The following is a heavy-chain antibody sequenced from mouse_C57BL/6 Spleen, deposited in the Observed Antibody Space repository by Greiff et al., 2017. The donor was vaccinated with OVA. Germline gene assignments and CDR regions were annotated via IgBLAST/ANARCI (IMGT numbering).Heavy chain of an antibody. Sequence: EVQVVESGGGLVKPGGSLKLSCAASGFTFSDYGMHWVRQAPEKGLEWVAYISSGSSTIYYADTVKGRFTISRDNAKNTLFLQMTSLRSEDTAMYYCARYGKKEIRYAMDYWGQGTSVTVSS. V-gene: IGHV5-17*01. J-gene: IGHJ4*01. D-gene: IGHD1-1*01. CDR3: ARYGKKEIRYAMDY. CDR2: ISSGSSTI. CDR1: GFTFSDYG.